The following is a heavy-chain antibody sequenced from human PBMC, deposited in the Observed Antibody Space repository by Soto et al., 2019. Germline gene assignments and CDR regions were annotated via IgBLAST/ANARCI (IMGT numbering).Heavy chain of an antibody. D-gene: IGHD3-22*01. V-gene: IGHV3-74*01. CDR2: INSDGSRT. CDR1: GFTFSSYW. J-gene: IGHJ4*02. CDR3: ARTLTYYYDIDY. Sequence: GGSLRLSCAASGFTFSSYWMHWVRQAPGKGLVWVSRINSDGSRTTYADSVKGRFTISRDNAKNMLHLQMNSLRAAVPAVYYCARTLTYYYDIDYWGQGTLVTVSS.